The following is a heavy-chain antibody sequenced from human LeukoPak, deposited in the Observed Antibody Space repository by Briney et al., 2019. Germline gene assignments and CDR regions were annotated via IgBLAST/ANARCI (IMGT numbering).Heavy chain of an antibody. CDR3: ARVIRGSYYVPYDYYMDV. V-gene: IGHV1-18*01. CDR1: GYTFTSYG. Sequence: ASVKVSCKASGYTFTSYGISWVRQAPGQGLEWMGWISAYNGNTNYAQKLQGRVTMTTDTSTSTAYMELRSLRSDDPAVYYWARVIRGSYYVPYDYYMDVWGKGTTVTVS. CDR2: ISAYNGNT. D-gene: IGHD1-26*01. J-gene: IGHJ6*03.